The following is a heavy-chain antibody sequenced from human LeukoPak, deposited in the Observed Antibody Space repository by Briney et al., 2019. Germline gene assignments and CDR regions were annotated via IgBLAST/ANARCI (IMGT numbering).Heavy chain of an antibody. CDR2: IKQDGSEK. Sequence: GGSLRLSCAASGFTFSSYWMSWVRQAPGKGLEWVANIKQDGSEKYYVDSVKGRFTISRDNAKNSLYLQMNSLRAEDTAVYYCAREHVVATIYYPYWYFDLWGRGTLVTVSS. D-gene: IGHD5-12*01. CDR1: GFTFSSYW. J-gene: IGHJ2*01. V-gene: IGHV3-7*01. CDR3: AREHVVATIYYPYWYFDL.